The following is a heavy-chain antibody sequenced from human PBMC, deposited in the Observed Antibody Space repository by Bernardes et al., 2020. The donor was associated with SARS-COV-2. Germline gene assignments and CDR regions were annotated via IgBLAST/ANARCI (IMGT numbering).Heavy chain of an antibody. D-gene: IGHD2-15*01. CDR1: GGSIGSDGSY. CDR2: IYYVVST. J-gene: IGHJ6*02. V-gene: IGHV4-39*01. Sequence: SETLSLTCIVSGGSIGSDGSYWGWIRQPPGQGLEWIGSIYYVVSTNYNPSLKSRVTISVDTSKNQFSLKVSSLTAADTAVYYCARHTTPTRYTSGWYDVGYYGMDVWGQGTTVTVSS. CDR3: ARHTTPTRYTSGWYDVGYYGMDV.